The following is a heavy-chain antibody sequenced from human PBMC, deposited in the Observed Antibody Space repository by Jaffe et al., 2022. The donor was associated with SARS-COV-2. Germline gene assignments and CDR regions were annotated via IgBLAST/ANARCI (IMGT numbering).Heavy chain of an antibody. Sequence: EVQLLESGGGLVQPGGSLRLSCAASGFTFSSYAMSWVRQAPGKGLEWVSAISGSGGSTYYADSVKGRFTISRDNSKNTLYLQMNSLRAEDTAVYYCAKCPPDSSGWPLGWFDPWGQGTLVTVSS. D-gene: IGHD6-19*01. V-gene: IGHV3-23*01. CDR1: GFTFSSYA. CDR2: ISGSGGST. J-gene: IGHJ5*02. CDR3: AKCPPDSSGWPLGWFDP.